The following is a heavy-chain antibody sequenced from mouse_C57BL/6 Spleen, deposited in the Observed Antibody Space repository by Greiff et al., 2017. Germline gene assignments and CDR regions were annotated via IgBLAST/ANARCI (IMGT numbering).Heavy chain of an antibody. V-gene: IGHV1-26*01. J-gene: IGHJ2*01. CDR1: GYPFTDYY. D-gene: IGHD1-1*01. CDR3: ASLTTVFDY. CDR2: INPNNGGT. Sequence: VQLQQSGPELVKPGASVKISCKASGYPFTDYYMNWVKQSHGKSLEWIGDINPNNGGTSYNQKFKGKATLTVDKSSSTAYMELRSLTSEDSAVYYCASLTTVFDYWGQGTTLTVSS.